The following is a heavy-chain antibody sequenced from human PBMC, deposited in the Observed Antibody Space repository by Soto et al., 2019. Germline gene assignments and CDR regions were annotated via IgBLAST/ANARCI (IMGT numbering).Heavy chain of an antibody. V-gene: IGHV3-15*07. Sequence: EVQLVESGGGLVKPGESLGLSCAASGFSFSDAWMNWVRQAPGKGLEWVGGIKSKTDGGTTDYAAPVNGRFSISRDDSTNTLYLQMSSLKTDDTVVYYCPRGRPSGDYTDYWGRGTLVTVSP. D-gene: IGHD1-26*01. CDR2: IKSKTDGGTT. J-gene: IGHJ4*02. CDR1: GFSFSDAW. CDR3: PRGRPSGDYTDY.